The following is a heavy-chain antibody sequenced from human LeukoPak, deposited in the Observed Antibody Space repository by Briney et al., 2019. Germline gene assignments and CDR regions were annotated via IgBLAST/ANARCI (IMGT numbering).Heavy chain of an antibody. V-gene: IGHV3-74*01. CDR3: ARSHYYNSSGYFDYYYGLDV. J-gene: IGHJ6*02. CDR2: INGDGSST. CDR1: GFTFSTYW. D-gene: IGHD3-22*01. Sequence: PGGSLRLSCAASGFTFSTYWMHWVRQAPGKGPVWVSRINGDGSSTRYADSVKGRFTISRDNAKNTLYLQMNSLRAEDTAVYYCARSHYYNSSGYFDYYYGLDVWGQGTTVTVSS.